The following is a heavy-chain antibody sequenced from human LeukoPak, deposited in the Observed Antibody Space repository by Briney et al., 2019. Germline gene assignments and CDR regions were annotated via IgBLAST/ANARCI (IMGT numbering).Heavy chain of an antibody. D-gene: IGHD6-19*01. CDR1: GGSISSYY. J-gene: IGHJ6*02. CDR3: ARDSSGWPHSGYYGMDV. CDR2: IYTSGST. V-gene: IGHV4-4*07. Sequence: SETLSLTCTVPGGSISSYYWSWIRQPAGKGLEWIGRIYTSGSTNYNPSLKSRVTMSVDTSKNQFSLKLSSVTAADTAVYYCARDSSGWPHSGYYGMDVWGQGTTVTVSS.